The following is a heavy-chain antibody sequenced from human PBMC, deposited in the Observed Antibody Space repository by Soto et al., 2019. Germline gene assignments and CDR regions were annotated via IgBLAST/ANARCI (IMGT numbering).Heavy chain of an antibody. CDR3: AREGGDGDPDNWFDP. D-gene: IGHD4-17*01. CDR1: GGTFSSYA. V-gene: IGHV1-69*12. J-gene: IGHJ5*02. CDR2: IIPIFGTA. Sequence: QVQLVQSGAEVKKPGSSVKVSCKASGGTFSSYAISWVRQAPGQGLEWMGGIIPIFGTANYAQKFQGRVTITADESASTAYMERSSLRSEDTAVYYCAREGGDGDPDNWFDPWGQGTLVTVSS.